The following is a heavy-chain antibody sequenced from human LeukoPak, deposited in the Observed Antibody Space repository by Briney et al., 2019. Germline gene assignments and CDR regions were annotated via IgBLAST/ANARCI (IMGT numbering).Heavy chain of an antibody. J-gene: IGHJ4*02. V-gene: IGHV1-2*02. Sequence: ASVKVSCKASGYTFTGYYMHWVRQAPGQGLEWMGWINPNSGGTNYAQKFQGRVTMTRDTSISTAYMELSRLRSDDTAVYYCAKGPTGIAAAGTDYWGQGTLVTVSS. CDR2: INPNSGGT. CDR3: AKGPTGIAAAGTDY. D-gene: IGHD6-13*01. CDR1: GYTFTGYY.